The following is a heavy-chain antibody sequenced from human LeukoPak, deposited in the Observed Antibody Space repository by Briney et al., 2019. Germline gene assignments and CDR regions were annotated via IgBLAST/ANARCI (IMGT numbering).Heavy chain of an antibody. Sequence: SETLSLTCAVSSGSISSGDYSWNWIRQPPGKGLEWIGYISHSGSTYYNPSLKSRLTISVDRSKNQFSLKLSSVTAAGTAVYYCARDHGDYVGGAFDIWGQGTMVSVSS. CDR3: ARDHGDYVGGAFDI. J-gene: IGHJ3*02. V-gene: IGHV4-30-2*01. CDR2: ISHSGST. CDR1: SGSISSGDYS. D-gene: IGHD4-17*01.